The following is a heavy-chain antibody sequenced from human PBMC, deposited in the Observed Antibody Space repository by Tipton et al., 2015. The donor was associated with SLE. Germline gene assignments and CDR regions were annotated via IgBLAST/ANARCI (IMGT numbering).Heavy chain of an antibody. D-gene: IGHD3-10*01. Sequence: SLRLSCAASGFTFTSYSMNWVRQSPGKGLEWVSSISSTCTYKYYADSVKGRFTISRDNAKNSLYLQMNRLRAEDTAVYYCVGRPASGQNWFDPWGQGTLVTVSS. CDR1: GFTFTSYS. CDR2: ISSTCTYK. CDR3: VGRPASGQNWFDP. V-gene: IGHV3-21*03. J-gene: IGHJ5*02.